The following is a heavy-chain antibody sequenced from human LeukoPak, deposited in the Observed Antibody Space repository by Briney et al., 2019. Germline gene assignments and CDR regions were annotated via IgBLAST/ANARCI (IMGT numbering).Heavy chain of an antibody. CDR2: IIPIFGTA. Sequence: GASVKVSCKASGGTFSSYAISWVRQAPGQGLEWMGGIIPIFGTANYAQKFQGRVTITADKSTSTAYMELSSLRSEDTAVYYCARAAGPNYYYYGMDVWGQGTTVTVSS. CDR3: ARAAGPNYYYYGMDV. CDR1: GGTFSSYA. D-gene: IGHD2-15*01. J-gene: IGHJ6*02. V-gene: IGHV1-69*06.